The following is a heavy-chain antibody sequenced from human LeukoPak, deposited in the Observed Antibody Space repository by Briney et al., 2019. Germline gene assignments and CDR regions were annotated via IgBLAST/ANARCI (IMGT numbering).Heavy chain of an antibody. Sequence: PGGSLRLSCAASGFTVSSDYMSWVRQAPGKGLEWVSVIYSGGSTYYADSVKGRFTISRDNSKNTLYLQMNSLRAEDTAVYYCARRMVTAYFDYWGQGTLVTVSS. CDR2: IYSGGST. J-gene: IGHJ4*02. CDR3: ARRMVTAYFDY. D-gene: IGHD2-21*02. CDR1: GFTVSSDY. V-gene: IGHV3-66*04.